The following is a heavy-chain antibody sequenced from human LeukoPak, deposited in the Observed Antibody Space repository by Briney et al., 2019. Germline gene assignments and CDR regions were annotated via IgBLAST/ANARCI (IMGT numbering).Heavy chain of an antibody. J-gene: IGHJ4*02. V-gene: IGHV4-39*07. CDR2: IYYSGST. D-gene: IGHD3-10*01. Sequence: SETLSLTCTVSGGSMSSSNYYWGWIRQPPGKGLDWIVSIYYSGSTYYNPSLKSRVTISVDTSKNQFSLKLSSVTAVDTALYYCAGGSGLTAVYWGQGTLVTVSS. CDR1: GGSMSSSNYY. CDR3: AGGSGLTAVY.